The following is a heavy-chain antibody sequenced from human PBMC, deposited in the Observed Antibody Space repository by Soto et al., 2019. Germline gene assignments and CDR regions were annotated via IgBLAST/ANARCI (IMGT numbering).Heavy chain of an antibody. Sequence: QVQLVQSGAEVKKPGSSVKVSCKASGGTFNTYTISWVRQAPGQGLEWMGRIIPILGIAKYARKFQGRVTITADKSTSTAYMELSSLRSADTAVYYCAREIAVAGKRSDVFDIWGPGKMVTVSS. CDR1: GGTFNTYT. CDR3: AREIAVAGKRSDVFDI. J-gene: IGHJ3*02. CDR2: IIPILGIA. D-gene: IGHD6-19*01. V-gene: IGHV1-69*02.